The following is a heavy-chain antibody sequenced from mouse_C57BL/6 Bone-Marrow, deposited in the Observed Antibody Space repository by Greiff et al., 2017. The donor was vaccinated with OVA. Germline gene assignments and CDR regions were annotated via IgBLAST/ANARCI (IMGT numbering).Heavy chain of an antibody. CDR2: IDPETGGT. J-gene: IGHJ4*01. CDR1: GYTFTDYE. D-gene: IGHD2-1*01. Sequence: VQLQQSGAELVRPGASVTLSCKASGYTFTDYEMHWVKQTPVHGLEWIGAIDPETGGTAYNQKFKGKAILTADKSSSTAYMELHSLTSEDSAVYYCARVYGKYDAMDYWDRGTAVTVSS. V-gene: IGHV1-15*01. CDR3: ARVYGKYDAMDY.